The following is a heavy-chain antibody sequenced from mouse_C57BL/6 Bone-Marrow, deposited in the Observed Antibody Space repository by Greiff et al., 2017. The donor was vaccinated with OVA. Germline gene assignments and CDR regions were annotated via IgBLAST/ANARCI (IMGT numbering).Heavy chain of an antibody. V-gene: IGHV2-9-1*01. J-gene: IGHJ2*01. CDR2: IWTGGGT. CDR1: GFSLTSYA. Sequence: VKLVESGPGLVAPSQSLSITCTVSGFSLTSYAISWVRQPPGKGLEWLGVIWTGGGTNYNSALKSRLSFSKDNSKSQVFLKMNSLQTDDTARYYCARSKLLRYSFYFDYWGQGTTLTVSS. CDR3: ARSKLLRYSFYFDY. D-gene: IGHD1-1*01.